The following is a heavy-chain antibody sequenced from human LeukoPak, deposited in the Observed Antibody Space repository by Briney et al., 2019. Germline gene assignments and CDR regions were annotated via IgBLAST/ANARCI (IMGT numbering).Heavy chain of an antibody. J-gene: IGHJ5*02. CDR3: ARARGAGPGAHSDL. V-gene: IGHV3-11*01. CDR2: ISHTGSSV. D-gene: IGHD3-10*01. Sequence: GGSLRLSCAASGFTFSDEYMSWIRQAPGKGLEWISYISHTGSSVFYADSVKGRFTISRDNAKNSLYLQMDSLRAEDAAAYYCARARGAGPGAHSDLWGQGNLVTVSS. CDR1: GFTFSDEY.